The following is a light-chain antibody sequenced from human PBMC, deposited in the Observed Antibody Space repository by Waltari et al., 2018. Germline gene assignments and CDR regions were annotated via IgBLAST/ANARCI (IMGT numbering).Light chain of an antibody. V-gene: IGLV2-14*01. CDR1: ISDVGGYNY. Sequence: QSALTQPASVSGSPGQAITISCTGTISDVGGYNYVSWYQQHPGKAPKLMIYDVSKRPSGVSNRCAGSRSGNTASLTISGLQAEDESDYYCSSYTNTNSWLFGGGTKLTVL. CDR3: SSYTNTNSWL. J-gene: IGLJ3*02. CDR2: DVS.